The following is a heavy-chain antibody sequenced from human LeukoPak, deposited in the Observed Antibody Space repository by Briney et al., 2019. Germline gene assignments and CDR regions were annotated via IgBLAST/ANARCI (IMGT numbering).Heavy chain of an antibody. CDR3: ARETGARRDVSGLDY. Sequence: ASVKVSCKASGYTFSDYYIHWVRLAPGQGLEWMGWINPKSGGTNYAEKFEGRVTMTRDTSMNTAYMEVSSLGYDDTAVYYCARETGARRDVSGLDYWGQGTLVTVSS. J-gene: IGHJ4*02. CDR1: GYTFSDYY. CDR2: INPKSGGT. D-gene: IGHD1-26*01. V-gene: IGHV1-2*02.